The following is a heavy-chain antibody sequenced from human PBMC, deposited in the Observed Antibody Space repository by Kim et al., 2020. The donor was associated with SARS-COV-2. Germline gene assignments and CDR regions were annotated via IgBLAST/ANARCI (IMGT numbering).Heavy chain of an antibody. Sequence: SETLSLTCTVSGGSISSYYWSWIRQPAGKGLEWIGRIYTSGSTNYNPSLKSRVTMSVDTSKNQFSLKLSSVTAADTAVYYCAREVVVVPAAIRRYYYYGMDVWGQGTTVTVSS. J-gene: IGHJ6*02. CDR1: GGSISSYY. V-gene: IGHV4-4*07. D-gene: IGHD2-2*02. CDR3: AREVVVVPAAIRRYYYYGMDV. CDR2: IYTSGST.